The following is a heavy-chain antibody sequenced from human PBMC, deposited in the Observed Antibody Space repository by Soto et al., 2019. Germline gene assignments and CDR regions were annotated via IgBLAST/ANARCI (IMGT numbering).Heavy chain of an antibody. CDR1: GFTLSAYW. CDR2: INRDGSKK. J-gene: IGHJ3*02. CDR3: ARDVSPGSSSLYLDAFDI. Sequence: EVQLEESGGDLVQPGGSLRISCAASGFTLSAYWMTWVRQAPGTGLEWVANINRDGSKKSYLDSVRGRFTISRDNVGNSLYLQMDSLRADDTALYYCARDVSPGSSSLYLDAFDIWGQGTMVTVSS. D-gene: IGHD6-13*01. V-gene: IGHV3-7*05.